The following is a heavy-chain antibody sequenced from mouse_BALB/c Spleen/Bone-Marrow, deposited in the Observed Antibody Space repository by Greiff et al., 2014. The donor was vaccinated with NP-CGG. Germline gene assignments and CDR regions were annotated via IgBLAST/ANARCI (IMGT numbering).Heavy chain of an antibody. D-gene: IGHD2-4*01. CDR3: ARDGDYDWFAY. J-gene: IGHJ3*01. V-gene: IGHV1-14*01. CDR1: GYTFTSYV. Sequence: EVQLQQSGPELVKPGASVKMSCKASGYTFTSYVMHWVKQEPGQGLEWIGHINPYNDGTKYNEKFKGKATLTSDKSSSTAYMELSSLTSEDSAVYYCARDGDYDWFAYWGQGTLVTVSA. CDR2: INPYNDGT.